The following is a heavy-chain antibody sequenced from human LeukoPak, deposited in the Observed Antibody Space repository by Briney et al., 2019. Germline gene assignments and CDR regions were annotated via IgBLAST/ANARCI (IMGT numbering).Heavy chain of an antibody. CDR1: GFTVSNNY. D-gene: IGHD3-16*02. V-gene: IGHV3-53*01. J-gene: IGHJ2*01. CDR2: IYSGGNP. CDR3: AREQITFGGIIARDWYFDL. Sequence: GGSLRLSCAASGFTVSNNYMSWVRQAPGKGLEWVSVIYSGGNPYYADSVKGRFTISRDNSKNTLYLQMNSLRVEDTAVYYCAREQITFGGIIARDWYFDLRGRGTLVTVSS.